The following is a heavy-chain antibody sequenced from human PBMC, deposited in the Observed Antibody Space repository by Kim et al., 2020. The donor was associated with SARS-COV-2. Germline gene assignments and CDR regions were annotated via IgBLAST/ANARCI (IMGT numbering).Heavy chain of an antibody. CDR3: ARSVATDY. CDR2: GSSK. J-gene: IGHJ4*02. V-gene: IGHV3-74*01. D-gene: IGHD5-12*01. Sequence: GSSKSYADAEEGSSTISRDNAKTTLYLQMNSLRAEDTAVYYCARSVATDYWGQGTLVTVSS.